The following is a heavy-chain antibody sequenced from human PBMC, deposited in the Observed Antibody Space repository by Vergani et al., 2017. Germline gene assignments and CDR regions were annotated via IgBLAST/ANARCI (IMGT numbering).Heavy chain of an antibody. Sequence: EVQLVESGGGLVQPGGSLRLSCAASGFTFDDYAMHWVRQAPGKGLEWVSGISWNSGSIGYADSVKGRFTISRDNAKNSLYLQMNSLRAEDTALYYCAKVPIAAAGEFDYWGQGTLVTVSS. D-gene: IGHD6-13*01. CDR1: GFTFDDYA. CDR3: AKVPIAAAGEFDY. J-gene: IGHJ4*02. CDR2: ISWNSGSI. V-gene: IGHV3-9*01.